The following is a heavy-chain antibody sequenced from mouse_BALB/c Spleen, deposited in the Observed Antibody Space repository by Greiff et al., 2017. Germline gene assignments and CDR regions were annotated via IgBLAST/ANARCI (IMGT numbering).Heavy chain of an antibody. D-gene: IGHD1-1*01. Sequence: VKLMESGPDLVAPSQSLSITCTVSGFSLTSYGVHWVRQPPGKGLEWLVVIWSDGSTTYNSALKSRLSISKDNSKSQVFLKMNSLQTDDTAMYYCARDGYYGSSWAYWGQGTLVTVSA. V-gene: IGHV2-6-2*01. J-gene: IGHJ3*01. CDR2: IWSDGST. CDR3: ARDGYYGSSWAY. CDR1: GFSLTSYG.